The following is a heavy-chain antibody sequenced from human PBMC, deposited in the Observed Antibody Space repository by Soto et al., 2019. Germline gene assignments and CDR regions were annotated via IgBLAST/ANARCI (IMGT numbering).Heavy chain of an antibody. D-gene: IGHD1-26*01. CDR1: GDTYTSYY. V-gene: IGHV1-46*01. CDR3: AREREVVSYSGAFDI. Sequence: ASVKVSCKASGDTYTSYYIHWVRQAPGQGLGWMGTFNPSGGGTFYAQKFQGRVTMTGDTSKNTLYLQMNSLRAEDTAVYYCAREREVVSYSGAFDIWGQGTMVTVSS. CDR2: FNPSGGGT. J-gene: IGHJ3*02.